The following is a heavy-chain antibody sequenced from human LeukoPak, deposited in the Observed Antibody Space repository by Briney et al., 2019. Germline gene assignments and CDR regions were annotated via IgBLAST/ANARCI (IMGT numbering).Heavy chain of an antibody. CDR1: GFTFSSYA. CDR2: ISSNGGST. CDR3: AKPTTGTTYYFDY. J-gene: IGHJ4*02. Sequence: GGSLRLSCSASGFTFSSYAMHWIRQAPGKGLEYVSAISSNGGSTYYADSVKGRFTISRDNSKNTLYLQMSSLRAEDTAVYYCAKPTTGTTYYFDYWGQGTLVTVSS. D-gene: IGHD1-1*01. V-gene: IGHV3-64D*09.